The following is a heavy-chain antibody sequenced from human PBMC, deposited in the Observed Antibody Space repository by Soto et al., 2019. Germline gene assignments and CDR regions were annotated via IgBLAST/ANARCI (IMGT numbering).Heavy chain of an antibody. D-gene: IGHD3-16*01. J-gene: IGHJ6*02. CDR3: ARGDVGDYYGMDV. V-gene: IGHV3-21*01. CDR2: ISSRSSYI. Sequence: GGSLRLSCAASGFTFGSYVMNWVSQAPGKGLEWVSSISSRSSYIYYADSVKGRFTISRDNAKNSLYMQMNSLRAEDTAVYYCARGDVGDYYGMDVWGQGTTVTVSS. CDR1: GFTFGSYV.